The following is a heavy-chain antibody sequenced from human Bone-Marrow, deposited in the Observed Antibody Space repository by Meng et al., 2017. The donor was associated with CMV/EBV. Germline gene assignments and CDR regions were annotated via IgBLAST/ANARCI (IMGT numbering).Heavy chain of an antibody. D-gene: IGHD1-14*01. CDR2: ISSSSSTI. J-gene: IGHJ4*02. CDR1: GFTFSSYS. Sequence: GESLKISCAASGFTFSSYSMNWVRQAPGKGLEWVSYISSSSSTIYYADSVKGRFTISRDNSKNTLYLQMNSLRAEDTAVYYCAKDSLTTQVDYWGQGTLVTVSS. V-gene: IGHV3-48*01. CDR3: AKDSLTTQVDY.